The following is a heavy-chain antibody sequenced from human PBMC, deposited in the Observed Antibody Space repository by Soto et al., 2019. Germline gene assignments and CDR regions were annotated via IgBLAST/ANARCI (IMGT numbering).Heavy chain of an antibody. V-gene: IGHV3-21*01. CDR2: ISSSSSYI. D-gene: IGHD1-26*01. CDR3: ARDSEGPGGSYYHGY. CDR1: GFTFSSYS. J-gene: IGHJ4*02. Sequence: GGSLRLSCAASGFTFSSYSMNWVRQAPGKGLEWVSSISSSSSYIYYADSVKGRFTISRDNAKNSLYLQMNSLRAEDTAVYYCARDSEGPGGSYYHGYWGQGTLVTVSS.